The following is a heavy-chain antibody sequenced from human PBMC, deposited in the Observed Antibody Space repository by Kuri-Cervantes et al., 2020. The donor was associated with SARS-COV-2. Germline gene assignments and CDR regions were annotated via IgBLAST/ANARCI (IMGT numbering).Heavy chain of an antibody. CDR2: IYYSGST. CDR3: ARARYCSGGSCYSEVPAYYYYMDV. CDR1: GGSFSGHY. V-gene: IGHV4-34*01. D-gene: IGHD2-15*01. J-gene: IGHJ6*03. Sequence: SQTLSLTCAVYGGSFSGHYWNWIRQPPGKGLEWIGSIYYSGSTYYNPSLKSRVTISVDTSKNQFSLKLSSVTAADTAVYYCARARYCSGGSCYSEVPAYYYYMDVWGKGTTVTVSS.